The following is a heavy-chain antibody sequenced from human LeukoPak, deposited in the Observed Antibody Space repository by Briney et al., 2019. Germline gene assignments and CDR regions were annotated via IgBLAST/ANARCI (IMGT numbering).Heavy chain of an antibody. CDR3: ASGSGYYYADYYFDY. D-gene: IGHD3-22*01. J-gene: IGHJ4*02. V-gene: IGHV1-18*01. CDR1: GYTFTSYG. Sequence: AASVKVSCKASGYTFTSYGISWVRQATGQGLEWMGWISAYNGNTNYAQKLQGRVTMTTDTSTSTAYMELRSLRSDDTAVYYCASGSGYYYADYYFDYWGQGTLVTVSS. CDR2: ISAYNGNT.